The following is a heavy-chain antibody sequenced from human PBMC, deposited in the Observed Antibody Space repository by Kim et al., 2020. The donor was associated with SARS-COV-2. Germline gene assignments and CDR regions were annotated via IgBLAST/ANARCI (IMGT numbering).Heavy chain of an antibody. D-gene: IGHD3-10*01. CDR1: GYTFTGYY. Sequence: ASVKVSCKASGYTFTGYYMHWVRQAPGQGLEWMGWINPNSGGTNYAQKFQVWVTMTRDTSISTAYMELSRLRSDDTAVYYCARELKTYYYGSGSHYGMDVWGQGTTVTVSS. V-gene: IGHV1-2*04. CDR2: INPNSGGT. CDR3: ARELKTYYYGSGSHYGMDV. J-gene: IGHJ6*02.